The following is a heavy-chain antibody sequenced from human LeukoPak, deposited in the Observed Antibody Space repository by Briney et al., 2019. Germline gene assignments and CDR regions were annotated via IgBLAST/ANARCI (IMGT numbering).Heavy chain of an antibody. V-gene: IGHV4-34*01. Sequence: GSLRLSCAASGFTFSSYWMSWVRQAPGKGLEWIGEINHSGSTNYNPSLKSRVTISVDTSKNQFSLKLSSVTAADTAVYYCARGPWSFYYGSGSHYFDYWGQGTLVTVSS. CDR2: INHSGST. CDR1: GFTFSSYW. J-gene: IGHJ4*02. CDR3: ARGPWSFYYGSGSHYFDY. D-gene: IGHD3-10*01.